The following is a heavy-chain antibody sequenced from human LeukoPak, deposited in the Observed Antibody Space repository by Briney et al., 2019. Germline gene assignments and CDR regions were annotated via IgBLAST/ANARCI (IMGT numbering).Heavy chain of an antibody. D-gene: IGHD3-10*01. V-gene: IGHV3-20*04. J-gene: IGHJ4*02. CDR3: ARVGVDGSGSYYNGGLDY. Sequence: GGSLRLSCAASGFTFVDYGMNWVRQAPGKGLEWVSGFNWNGDSTGYADTVKGRLPISRDNAKNSLYMQMNSLRAEDTALYYCARVGVDGSGSYYNGGLDYWGQGTLVTVSS. CDR2: FNWNGDST. CDR1: GFTFVDYG.